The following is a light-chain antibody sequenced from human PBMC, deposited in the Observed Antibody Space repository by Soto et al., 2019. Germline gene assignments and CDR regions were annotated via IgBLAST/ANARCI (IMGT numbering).Light chain of an antibody. J-gene: IGLJ1*01. Sequence: QSVLTQPASVSGSPGQSITISCTGTSSDVGAYNYDSWYQQYPGEAHKVIIYDVSHRPAGVSNRFSGSKSGKTASLTISGLQTQDEADYYCSSYTSATTYVFGTGTKVTVL. CDR1: SSDVGAYNY. CDR3: SSYTSATTYV. V-gene: IGLV2-14*01. CDR2: DVS.